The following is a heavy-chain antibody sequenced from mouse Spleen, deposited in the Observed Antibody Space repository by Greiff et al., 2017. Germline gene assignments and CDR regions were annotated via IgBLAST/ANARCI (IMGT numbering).Heavy chain of an antibody. CDR1: GYTFTSYD. CDR3: ARGGSGYVPSYYAMDY. V-gene: IGHV1S56*01. CDR2: IYPGDGST. J-gene: IGHJ4*01. Sequence: QVQLQQPGAELVRPGSSVKLSCKASGYTFTSYDINWVKQRPGQGLEWIGWIYPGDGSTKYNEKFKGKATLTADKSSSTAYMQLSSLTSENSAVYFCARGGSGYVPSYYAMDYWGQGTSVTVSS. D-gene: IGHD3-1*01.